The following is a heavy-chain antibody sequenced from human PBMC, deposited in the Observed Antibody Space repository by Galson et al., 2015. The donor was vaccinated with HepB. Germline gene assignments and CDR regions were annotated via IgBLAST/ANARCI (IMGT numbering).Heavy chain of an antibody. D-gene: IGHD3-3*01. V-gene: IGHV3-11*01. CDR2: ISSSGSTI. Sequence: SLRLSCAASGFTFSDYYMSWIRQAPGKGLEWVSYISSSGSTIYYADSVKGRFTISRDNAKNSLYLQMNSLKASDTAMYYCARHGGVIVGVGFMKWFDPWGQGTLVTVSS. J-gene: IGHJ5*02. CDR1: GFTFSDYY. CDR3: ARHGGVIVGVGFMKWFDP.